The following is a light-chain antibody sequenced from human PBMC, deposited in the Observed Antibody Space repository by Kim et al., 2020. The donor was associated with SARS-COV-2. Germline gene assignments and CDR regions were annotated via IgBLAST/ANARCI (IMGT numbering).Light chain of an antibody. J-gene: IGLJ2*01. CDR2: DST. V-gene: IGLV7-46*01. CDR1: TGTVTSGHY. Sequence: QAVVTQEPSLTVSPGGTVTLTCGSSTGTVTSGHYAYWFQQKPGQAPTTLVYDSTKTHSWTPARFSGSLLGGQAALTLSGAQPEDEADYYCMLAYSGVRVFGGGTKVTVL. CDR3: MLAYSGVRV.